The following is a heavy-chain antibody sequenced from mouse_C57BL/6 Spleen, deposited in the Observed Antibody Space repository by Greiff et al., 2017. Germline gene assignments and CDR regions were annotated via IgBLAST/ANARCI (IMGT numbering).Heavy chain of an antibody. CDR1: GYTFTDYY. D-gene: IGHD2-5*01. CDR3: ARDYSNYLDY. J-gene: IGHJ2*01. Sequence: EVQLQQSGPELVKPGASVKISCKASGYTFTDYYMNWVKQSHGKSLEWIGDINPNNGGTSYNQKFKGKATLTVDKSSSTAYMELRSLTSEDSAVYYCARDYSNYLDYWGQGTTLTVSS. V-gene: IGHV1-26*01. CDR2: INPNNGGT.